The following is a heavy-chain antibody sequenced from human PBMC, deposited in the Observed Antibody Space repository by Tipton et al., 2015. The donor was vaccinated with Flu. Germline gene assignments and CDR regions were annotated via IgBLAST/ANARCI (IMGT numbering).Heavy chain of an antibody. CDR3: ARHALRASGSFD. Sequence: TLSLTCTVSGGSISTYYWSWIRQPPGKGLEWITNIHYSGTTNYNPSLKSRVTISLDTSNNQVSLKLSSVTAADTAVYYCARHALRASGSFDWGQGTLVTVSS. D-gene: IGHD3-10*01. J-gene: IGHJ4*02. V-gene: IGHV4-59*08. CDR1: GGSISTYY. CDR2: IHYSGTT.